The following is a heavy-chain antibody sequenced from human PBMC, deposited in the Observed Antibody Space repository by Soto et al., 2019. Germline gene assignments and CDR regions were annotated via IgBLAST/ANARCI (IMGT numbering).Heavy chain of an antibody. Sequence: QVQLQESGPGLLKPSQTLSLTCAVSGGSISHVYYYWSWIRQLPDKGLEWIGHIYNGGSTYNNPSLTSRVTLSVATSRNQFSLRLTSVSAADTAVYYCAPGTSGDTVDSWGQGILVTVSS. CDR1: GGSISHVYYY. D-gene: IGHD3-16*01. CDR2: IYNGGST. V-gene: IGHV4-30-4*01. CDR3: APGTSGDTVDS. J-gene: IGHJ4*02.